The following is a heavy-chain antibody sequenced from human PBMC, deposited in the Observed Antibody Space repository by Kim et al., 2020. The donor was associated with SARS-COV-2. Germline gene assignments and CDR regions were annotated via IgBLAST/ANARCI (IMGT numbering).Heavy chain of an antibody. V-gene: IGHV3-43D*03. CDR1: GFTFGDYA. J-gene: IGHJ4*01. Sequence: GGSLRLSCAASGFTFGDYAMHWVRQASGKGLEWVCLISCDGSSSDSTYSVTVQFRFTSDSNKNSLSVQMNSHRAETTAMYYCSKTTHPGTTLGYW. CDR3: SKTTHPGTTLGY. CDR2: ISCDGSSS. D-gene: IGHD1-1*01.